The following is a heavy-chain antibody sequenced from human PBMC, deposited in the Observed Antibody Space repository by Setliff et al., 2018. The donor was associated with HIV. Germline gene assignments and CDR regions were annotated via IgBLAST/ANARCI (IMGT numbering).Heavy chain of an antibody. V-gene: IGHV4-59*08. D-gene: IGHD2-15*01. Sequence: SETLSLTCKVSGGSISSYYWSWIRQPPGKGLEWIGYIYYSGSTNYNPSLRSRVTISVDTSKNLFSLKLSSVTAADTAVYYCARHVLSWFDPWGQGTLVTVSS. CDR1: GGSISSYY. CDR2: IYYSGST. J-gene: IGHJ5*02. CDR3: ARHVLSWFDP.